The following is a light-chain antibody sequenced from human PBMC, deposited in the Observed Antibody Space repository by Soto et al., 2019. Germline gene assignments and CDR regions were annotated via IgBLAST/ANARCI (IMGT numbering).Light chain of an antibody. CDR1: QDISNF. J-gene: IGKJ2*01. V-gene: IGKV1-27*01. Sequence: DIQMTQSPSSLSASVGDRVTTTCRASQDISNFLAWYQQKRGKVPKLLVYDASTLQSGVPTRFSGSGSGTHFTLTISSLQPEDVASYYCQEYNSLLYTFGQGTKLEIK. CDR2: DAS. CDR3: QEYNSLLYT.